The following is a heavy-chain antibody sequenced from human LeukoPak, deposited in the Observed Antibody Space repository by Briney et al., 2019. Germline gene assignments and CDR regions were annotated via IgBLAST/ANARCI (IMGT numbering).Heavy chain of an antibody. CDR1: GFTFSSYA. D-gene: IGHD2-15*01. CDR3: ARDRYCSGGTCYSDVFDI. CDR2: IRGSGDTT. Sequence: GGSLRLSCAASGFTFSSYAMNWVRQAPGKGLEWVSGIRGSGDTTYYADSVKGRRFTISRDNSKNTLYLQMNSLRAEDTAVYYCARDRYCSGGTCYSDVFDIWGQGTMVTVSS. V-gene: IGHV3-23*01. J-gene: IGHJ3*02.